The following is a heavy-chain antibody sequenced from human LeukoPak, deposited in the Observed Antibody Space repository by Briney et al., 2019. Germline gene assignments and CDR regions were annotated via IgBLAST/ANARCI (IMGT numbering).Heavy chain of an antibody. CDR3: ARVRCSGGSCYYGNWFDP. Sequence: EGSLRLSCAASGFTFSRYSMNWVRQAPGKGLECVSSIRRSSSYIYYADSVKGRFTISRDNAKNSLYLQMNSLRAEDTAVYHCARVRCSGGSCYYGNWFDPWGQGTLVTVSS. V-gene: IGHV3-21*01. J-gene: IGHJ5*02. CDR2: IRRSSSYI. D-gene: IGHD2-15*01. CDR1: GFTFSRYS.